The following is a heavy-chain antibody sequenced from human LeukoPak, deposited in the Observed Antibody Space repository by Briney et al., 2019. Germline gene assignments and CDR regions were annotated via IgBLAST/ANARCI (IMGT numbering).Heavy chain of an antibody. V-gene: IGHV5-51*01. Sequence: GESLKISCKGSGYSFRNYWIAWVRQMPGKGLEWMGIIYPDESNIRYSPSFQGQVTISADKPISTAYLQWSSLKASDTAMYYCARPPSCGHSSSFEYWGQGTLVTVSS. D-gene: IGHD2-21*01. CDR1: GYSFRNYW. CDR2: IYPDESNI. CDR3: ARPPSCGHSSSFEY. J-gene: IGHJ4*02.